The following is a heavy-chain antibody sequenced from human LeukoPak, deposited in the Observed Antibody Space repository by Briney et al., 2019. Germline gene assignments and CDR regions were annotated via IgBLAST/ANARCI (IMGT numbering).Heavy chain of an antibody. V-gene: IGHV4-30-2*01. Sequence: SQTLSLTCAVSGGSISSGGYSWSWIRQPPGKGLERIGYIYHSGSTYYNPSLKSRVTISVDRSKNQFSLKLSSVTAADTAVYYCAGLWFGELLPGGYFGYWGQGTLVTVSS. CDR2: IYHSGST. J-gene: IGHJ4*02. CDR1: GGSISSGGYS. D-gene: IGHD3-10*01. CDR3: AGLWFGELLPGGYFGY.